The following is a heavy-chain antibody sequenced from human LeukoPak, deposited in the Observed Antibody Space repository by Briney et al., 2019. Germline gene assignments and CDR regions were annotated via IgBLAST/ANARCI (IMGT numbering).Heavy chain of an antibody. D-gene: IGHD3-10*01. CDR3: ASYGGSGMYY. CDR2: ISSSGSTI. CDR1: GFTFSSYE. Sequence: PGGSLRLSCAASGFTFSSYEMNWVRQAPGKGLEWVSYISSSGSTIYYADSVKGRFTISRDNAKNSLYLQMNSLRAEDTAVYYCASYGGSGMYYWGQGTLVTVSS. V-gene: IGHV3-48*03. J-gene: IGHJ4*02.